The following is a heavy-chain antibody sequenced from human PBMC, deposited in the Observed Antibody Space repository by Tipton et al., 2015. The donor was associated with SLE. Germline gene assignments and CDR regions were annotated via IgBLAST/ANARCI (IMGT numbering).Heavy chain of an antibody. D-gene: IGHD2/OR15-2a*01. CDR3: ARAGTGFYDFDS. J-gene: IGHJ4*02. Sequence: SLRLSCAASGFTFSDFGMHWVRQAPGRGLEWVAVIWYDGSNKYYTDSVKGRFTISRDNSKNTLYLQMNSLTAEDTALYYCARAGTGFYDFDSWGQGTLVTVSS. V-gene: IGHV3-33*01. CDR1: GFTFSDFG. CDR2: IWYDGSNK.